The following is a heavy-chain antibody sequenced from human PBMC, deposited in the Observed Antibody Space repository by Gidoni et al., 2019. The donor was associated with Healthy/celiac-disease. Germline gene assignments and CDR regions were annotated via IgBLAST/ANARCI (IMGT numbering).Heavy chain of an antibody. CDR3: ARDSSGFVY. CDR1: GGSISSYY. Sequence: QVQLQESGPGLVKPSETLSLTCTVSGGSISSYYWSWIRQPPGKGLEWIGYIYYSGSTNYNPSLKSRVTISVDTSKNQFSLKLSSVTAADTAVYYCARDSSGFVYWGQGTLVTVSS. CDR2: IYYSGST. D-gene: IGHD6-19*01. V-gene: IGHV4-59*08. J-gene: IGHJ4*02.